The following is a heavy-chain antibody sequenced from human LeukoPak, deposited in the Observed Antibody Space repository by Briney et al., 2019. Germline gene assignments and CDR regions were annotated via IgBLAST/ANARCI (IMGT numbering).Heavy chain of an antibody. CDR3: AGGLPACSSTSCYLDY. D-gene: IGHD2-2*01. CDR2: MNPNSGNT. CDR1: GYIFTSYD. Sequence: GASVKLSCKASGYIFTSYDINWVRQATGQGLEWMGWMNPNSGNTGYAQKFQGRVTITRNTSISTAYMELSSLRSEDTAVYHCAGGLPACSSTSCYLDYWGQGTLVTVSS. J-gene: IGHJ4*02. V-gene: IGHV1-8*03.